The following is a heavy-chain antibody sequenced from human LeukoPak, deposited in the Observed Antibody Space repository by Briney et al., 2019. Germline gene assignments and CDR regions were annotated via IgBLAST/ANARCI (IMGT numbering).Heavy chain of an antibody. Sequence: SETLSLTCTVSGGSISSSSYCWGWIRQPPGRGLEWIGSIYDSGSTYYNPSLKSRVTISVDTSKNQFSLKLRSVTAADTAVYYCAKKIAAAGVRSPTDETLDYWGQGTLVTVSS. J-gene: IGHJ4*02. D-gene: IGHD6-13*01. CDR3: AKKIAAAGVRSPTDETLDY. CDR1: GGSISSSSYC. V-gene: IGHV4-39*07. CDR2: IYDSGST.